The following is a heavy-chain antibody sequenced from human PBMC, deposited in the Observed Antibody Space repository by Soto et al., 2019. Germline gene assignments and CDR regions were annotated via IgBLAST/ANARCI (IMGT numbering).Heavy chain of an antibody. Sequence: GESLKISCQASGYNFIDYWIAWVRQMPGKGLELVGIIYPGDSHARYSPSFEGQVTLSVDRSINTAYLQWGSLKAADTAIYYCARQEDFLPGYSIYFAFGGRGTLVPVSS. CDR2: IYPGDSHA. D-gene: IGHD3-9*01. J-gene: IGHJ4*02. V-gene: IGHV5-51*01. CDR3: ARQEDFLPGYSIYFAF. CDR1: GYNFIDYW.